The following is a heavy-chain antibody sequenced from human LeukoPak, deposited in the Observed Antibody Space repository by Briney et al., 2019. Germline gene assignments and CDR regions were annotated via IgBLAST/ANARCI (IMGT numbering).Heavy chain of an antibody. D-gene: IGHD2-15*01. CDR3: ARDLGGYPPDY. J-gene: IGHJ4*02. Sequence: GGSLRLSCAASGFTFSSYSTNWVRQAPGKGLEWVSSISSSSSYIYYADSVKGRFTISRDNAKNSLYLQMNSLRAEDTAVYYCARDLGGYPPDYWGQGTLVTVSS. CDR2: ISSSSSYI. V-gene: IGHV3-21*01. CDR1: GFTFSSYS.